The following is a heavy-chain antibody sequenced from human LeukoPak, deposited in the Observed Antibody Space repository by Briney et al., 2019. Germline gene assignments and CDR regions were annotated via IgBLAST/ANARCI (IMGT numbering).Heavy chain of an antibody. D-gene: IGHD2-2*01. CDR1: GYTFTSYY. CDR2: INPSGGST. Sequence: GGSVKVSCKASGYTFTSYYMHWARQAPGQGLEWMGIINPSGGSTSYAQKFQGRVTMTRDMSTSTVYMELSSLRSEDTAVYYCARTLGVAPAAPLDYWGQGTLVTVSS. J-gene: IGHJ4*02. CDR3: ARTLGVAPAAPLDY. V-gene: IGHV1-46*01.